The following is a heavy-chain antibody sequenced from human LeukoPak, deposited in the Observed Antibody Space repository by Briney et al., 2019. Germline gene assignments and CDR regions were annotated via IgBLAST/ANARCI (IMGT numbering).Heavy chain of an antibody. D-gene: IGHD6-13*01. CDR3: ARDSGSSWIDD. CDR1: VYSFTRYY. J-gene: IGHJ4*02. Sequence: GSSVTVSCKASVYSFTRYYMHWVRQAPAQGLAWMELINPICCSTRYAQNFQRRLTTTTDTSTRTVYMQLSRLRSEYTAVYYCARDSGSSWIDDCSQATLATASS. V-gene: IGHV1-46*01. CDR2: INPICCST.